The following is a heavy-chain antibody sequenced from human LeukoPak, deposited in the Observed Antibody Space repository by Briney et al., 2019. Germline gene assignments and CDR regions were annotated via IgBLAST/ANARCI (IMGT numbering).Heavy chain of an antibody. CDR1: GLTFSSYW. Sequence: GGSLRLSCVASGLTFSSYWMSWVRQAPGKGLEWVANIKEDGSEKHYADSVKGRFTISRDNAKNTLYLQMNSLRAEDTAVYYCARWYYYGYDDCWGQGTLVTVSS. V-gene: IGHV3-7*03. D-gene: IGHD3-10*01. J-gene: IGHJ4*02. CDR2: IKEDGSEK. CDR3: ARWYYYGYDDC.